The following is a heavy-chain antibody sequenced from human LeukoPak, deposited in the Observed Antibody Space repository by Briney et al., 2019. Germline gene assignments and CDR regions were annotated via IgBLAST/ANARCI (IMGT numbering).Heavy chain of an antibody. D-gene: IGHD2-2*01. CDR2: IIPMLGKT. CDR3: ARGLFGGFAAAPFDH. J-gene: IGHJ4*02. V-gene: IGHV1-69*04. Sequence: SVKVSCKASGGTFDNYAVSWVREAPGLGLEWMGKIIPMLGKTNSAQKFQDRVTITADTSTGTAYMELTNLRSDDTAVYFCARGLFGGFAAAPFDHWGQGTLVTVSS. CDR1: GGTFDNYA.